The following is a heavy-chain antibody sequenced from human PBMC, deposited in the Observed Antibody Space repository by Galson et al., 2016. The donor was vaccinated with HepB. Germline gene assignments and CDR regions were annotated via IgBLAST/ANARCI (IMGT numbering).Heavy chain of an antibody. V-gene: IGHV3-48*03. D-gene: IGHD3-3*01. Sequence: SLRLSCAASGFTFSSYGMNWVRQAPGKGLEWVSYISSSGSTIYYADSVKGRFTISRDNANNSLYLQMNSLRAEDTAVYYCARVAAKESWGNTILGVVSNWFDPWGQGTLVTVSS. J-gene: IGHJ5*02. CDR2: ISSSGSTI. CDR1: GFTFSSYG. CDR3: ARVAAKESWGNTILGVVSNWFDP.